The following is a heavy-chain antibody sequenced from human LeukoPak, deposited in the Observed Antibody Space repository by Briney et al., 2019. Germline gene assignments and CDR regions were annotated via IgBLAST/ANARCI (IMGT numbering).Heavy chain of an antibody. V-gene: IGHV1-2*02. J-gene: IGHJ5*02. CDR3: ARGGEKGWFDP. CDR2: INPNRGGT. D-gene: IGHD3-16*01. Sequence: ASVKVSCKASGYIFTGYYLYWVRQAPGQGLEWMGWINPNRGGTNYAQKFQGRVTMTRDTSISTAHMELSRLTSDDTAVYYCARGGEKGWFDPWGQGTLVTVSS. CDR1: GYIFTGYY.